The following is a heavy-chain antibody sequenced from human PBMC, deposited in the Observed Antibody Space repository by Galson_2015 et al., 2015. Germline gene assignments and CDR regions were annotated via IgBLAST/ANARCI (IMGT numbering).Heavy chain of an antibody. J-gene: IGHJ6*02. D-gene: IGHD5-24*01. CDR1: GFTFSSHW. CDR2: IRGDGTEK. CDR3: VRGAGWLLDV. Sequence: SLRLSCAASGFTFSSHWMNWVRQAPGKGLEWVALIRGDGTEKHYVDSVKGRFTISRDNAKNSLYLQMKSLRAEDTAVYYCVRGAGWLLDVWGQGTTVTVSS. V-gene: IGHV3-7*01.